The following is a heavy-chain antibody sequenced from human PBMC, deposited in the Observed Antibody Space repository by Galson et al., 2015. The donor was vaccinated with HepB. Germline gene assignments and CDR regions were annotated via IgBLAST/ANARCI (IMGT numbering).Heavy chain of an antibody. D-gene: IGHD2-2*01. V-gene: IGHV4-39*06. CDR3: ARAVGDTSTYANDY. Sequence: SEILSLTCTVSGVSISSSLYYWVWVRQAPGKGLEWIGSVYYTGNTYYKSSLKSRVTVSADMSKNQFTLKVNSVSAADTAVYYCARAVGDTSTYANDYWGQGTLVTVSS. J-gene: IGHJ4*02. CDR1: GVSISSSLYY. CDR2: VYYTGNT.